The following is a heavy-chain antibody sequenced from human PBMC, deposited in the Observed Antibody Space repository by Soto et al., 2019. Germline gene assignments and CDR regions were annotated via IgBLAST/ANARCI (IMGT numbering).Heavy chain of an antibody. CDR1: GFTFSSYA. D-gene: IGHD6-6*01. Sequence: QVQLVESGGGVVQPGRSLRLSCAASGFTFSSYAMHWVRQAPGKGLEWVAVISYDGSNKYYADSVKGRFTISRDNSKNALYLQMNSLRAEDTAVYYCAREGAARYYYDGMDVWGQGTTVTVSS. J-gene: IGHJ6*02. V-gene: IGHV3-30-3*01. CDR3: AREGAARYYYDGMDV. CDR2: ISYDGSNK.